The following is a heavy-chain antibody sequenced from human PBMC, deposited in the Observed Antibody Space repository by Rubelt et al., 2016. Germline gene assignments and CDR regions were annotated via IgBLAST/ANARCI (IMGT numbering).Heavy chain of an antibody. Sequence: VQLLESGGGLVQPGGSLRLSCAASGFTFSSYAMSWVRQAPGKGLEWVALIWDDGSNKYYADSVKGRFTISRDNSNNTLYLQMNNLRAEDTAVYYCARVPSTILYGMDVWGQGTTVTVSS. J-gene: IGHJ6*02. D-gene: IGHD2-2*01. CDR1: GFTFSSYA. V-gene: IGHV3-33*08. CDR2: IWDDGSNK. CDR3: ARVPSTILYGMDV.